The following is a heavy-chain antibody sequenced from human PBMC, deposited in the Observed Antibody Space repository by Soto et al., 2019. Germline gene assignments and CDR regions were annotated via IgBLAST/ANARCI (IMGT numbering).Heavy chain of an antibody. D-gene: IGHD1-26*01. V-gene: IGHV4-30-4*01. CDR1: GGSITSGDDY. J-gene: IGHJ3*01. CDR2: IYYSGTT. Sequence: SETLSLTCTVSGGSITSGDDYWGWIRQPPGKGLEWLGYIYYSGTTHFNPSLKSRLTLSVDTSKNQFSLKLTSVSAADTAVYFCARATLVRDDAFDLWGQGTKVTVSS. CDR3: ARATLVRDDAFDL.